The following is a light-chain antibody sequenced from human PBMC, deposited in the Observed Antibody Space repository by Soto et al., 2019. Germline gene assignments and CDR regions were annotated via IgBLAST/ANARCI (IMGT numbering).Light chain of an antibody. V-gene: IGKV3-11*01. CDR2: DAS. CDR1: QSISSY. CDR3: YQRRNWPFT. Sequence: EIVLTQSPATLSLSPGERATLSCRASQSISSYLAWYQQKPDQAPRLLIYDASNRATGIPARFRGSGSGTDFHLTISSLEPEELAVYYCYQRRNWPFTFG. J-gene: IGKJ3*01.